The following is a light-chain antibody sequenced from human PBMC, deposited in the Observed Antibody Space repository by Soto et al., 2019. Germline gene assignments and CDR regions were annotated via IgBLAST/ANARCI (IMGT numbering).Light chain of an antibody. J-gene: IGKJ5*01. CDR2: DAS. CDR3: QQYDNLLIT. Sequence: IQMPKSPSSLSASVGDRVTITCQASQDISNYLNWYQQKPGKAPKLLIYDASNLETGVPSRFSGSGSGTDFTFTISSLQPEAIATYYCQQYDNLLITFGQGTRLEIK. V-gene: IGKV1-33*01. CDR1: QDISNY.